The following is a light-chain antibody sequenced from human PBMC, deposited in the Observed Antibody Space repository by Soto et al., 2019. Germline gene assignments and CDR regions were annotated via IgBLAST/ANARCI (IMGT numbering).Light chain of an antibody. J-gene: IGKJ4*01. V-gene: IGKV3-11*01. CDR1: QSVGSY. CDR2: DAS. Sequence: EIVLTQSPATLSSSPGDRATLSCRASQSVGSYLGWYQQRPGQAPRLLIYDASNRATGIPARFSGSGSGTDFTLTISSLEPEDFAVYCCQQRSDWPSTFGGGTKVEIK. CDR3: QQRSDWPST.